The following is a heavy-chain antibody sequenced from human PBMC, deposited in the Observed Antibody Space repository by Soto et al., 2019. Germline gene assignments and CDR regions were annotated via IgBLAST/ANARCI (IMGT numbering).Heavy chain of an antibody. Sequence: QVQLQESGPGLVKPSETLSLTCTVSGGSISRYYWSWIRQPPGKGLEWVGYIYYNGVTNYNPSLKSRVTISVDPSKNQSSLKLSSVTAADTAVYYCARQEYTSGWYPFDYWGQGTLVTVSS. J-gene: IGHJ4*02. CDR2: IYYNGVT. CDR1: GGSISRYY. D-gene: IGHD6-19*01. CDR3: ARQEYTSGWYPFDY. V-gene: IGHV4-59*08.